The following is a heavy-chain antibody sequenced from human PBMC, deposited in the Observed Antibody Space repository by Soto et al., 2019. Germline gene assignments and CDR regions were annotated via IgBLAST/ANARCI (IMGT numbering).Heavy chain of an antibody. J-gene: IGHJ4*02. CDR3: ARDQTLLDY. V-gene: IGHV1-18*01. CDR1: GYTFTSYA. D-gene: IGHD2-21*01. CDR2: ISAYSGNT. Sequence: QVQLVQSGAEVRKPGASVKVSCKASGYTFTSYAFNWVRQAPGQGLEWMGWISAYSGNTKYAQKFQGRVTMTTDTSTSTAYMELRSLRSDDTAVYYCARDQTLLDYWGQGTLVTVSS.